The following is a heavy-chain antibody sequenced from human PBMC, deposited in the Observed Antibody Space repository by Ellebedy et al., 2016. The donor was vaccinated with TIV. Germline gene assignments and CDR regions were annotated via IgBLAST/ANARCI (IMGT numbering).Heavy chain of an antibody. J-gene: IGHJ3*01. CDR2: IYYITNT. CDR3: ARVSFDAFDA. D-gene: IGHD3-16*02. Sequence: MPSETLSLTCNVSGSSVSSHNNYWTWIRQPPGRGLEWIGYIYYITNTNYSPPLKSRVSISLDTSKNQFFLSLRSVTAADTAVYYCARVSFDAFDAWGQGTLVTVSS. CDR1: GSSVSSHNNY. V-gene: IGHV4-61*01.